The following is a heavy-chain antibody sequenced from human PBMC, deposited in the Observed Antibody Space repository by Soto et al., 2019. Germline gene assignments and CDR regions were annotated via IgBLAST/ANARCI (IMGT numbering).Heavy chain of an antibody. CDR3: AKRPIFGVVIITIYNGMDV. CDR2: ISTGGGNT. V-gene: IGHV3-23*01. D-gene: IGHD3-3*01. CDR1: GFTFSSYA. J-gene: IGHJ6*02. Sequence: EVQLLESGGGLVQPGGSLRLSCVASGFTFSSYAMNWVRQAPGKGLEWVSAISTGGGNTYYADSVKGRFTISRDNSKNTLYLQMNSLRAEDTAVYYCAKRPIFGVVIITIYNGMDVWGQGTTVTVSS.